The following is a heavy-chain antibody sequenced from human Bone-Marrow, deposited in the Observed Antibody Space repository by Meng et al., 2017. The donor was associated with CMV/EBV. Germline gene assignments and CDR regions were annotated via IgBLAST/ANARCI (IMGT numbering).Heavy chain of an antibody. V-gene: IGHV1-2*02. D-gene: IGHD1-1*01. J-gene: IGHJ4*02. CDR2: IKPDSGAT. CDR3: ARDHNWGPDH. Sequence: ASVKVSCKASGYTFTGYYMHRVRQAPGQGLEWMGWIKPDSGATNYAQTFQGRVTMTTDSSITTAYMELIGLTSDDTAVYYCARDHNWGPDHWGQGTLVTVSS. CDR1: GYTFTGYY.